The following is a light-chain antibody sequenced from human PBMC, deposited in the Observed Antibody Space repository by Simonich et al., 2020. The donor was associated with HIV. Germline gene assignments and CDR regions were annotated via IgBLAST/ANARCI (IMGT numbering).Light chain of an antibody. CDR1: KSVLYSSNNKSY. CDR3: QQYYTTPYT. V-gene: IGKV4-1*01. Sequence: DIVMTQSPDSLAVSLGERATINCKSSKSVLYSSNNKSYLGWYQQKSGQPPKLLIYWASTRESGVPDRFSASGSGTDFTLTISSLQAEDVAVYYCQQYYTTPYTFGQGTKLEIK. J-gene: IGKJ2*01. CDR2: WAS.